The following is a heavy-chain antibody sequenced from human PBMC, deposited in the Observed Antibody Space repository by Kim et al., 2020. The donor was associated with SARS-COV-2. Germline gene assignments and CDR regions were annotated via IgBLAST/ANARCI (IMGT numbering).Heavy chain of an antibody. CDR2: ISSSGSTI. Sequence: GGSLRLSCAASGFTFSSYEMNWVRQAPGKGLEWVSYISSSGSTIYYADSVKGRFTISRDNAKNSLYLQMNSLRAEDTAVYYCARAKGYDFWSGYPNYVENYYYMDVWGKGTTVTVSS. CDR3: ARAKGYDFWSGYPNYVENYYYMDV. D-gene: IGHD3-3*01. V-gene: IGHV3-48*03. J-gene: IGHJ6*03. CDR1: GFTFSSYE.